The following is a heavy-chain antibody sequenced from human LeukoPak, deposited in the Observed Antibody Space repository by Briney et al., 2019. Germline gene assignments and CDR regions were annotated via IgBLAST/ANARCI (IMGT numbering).Heavy chain of an antibody. CDR1: GYTFSNAL. V-gene: IGHV3-15*01. D-gene: IGHD3-22*01. J-gene: IGHJ4*02. Sequence: GGSLLHSCAASGYTFSNALMSWGRQAPGKGLEWVGRIKSKTDGGTTDYAAPVKGRFTISRDDSKNTLYLQMNSLKTEDTAVYYCTTRLDDSSGYLFDYWGQGTLVTVSS. CDR3: TTRLDDSSGYLFDY. CDR2: IKSKTDGGTT.